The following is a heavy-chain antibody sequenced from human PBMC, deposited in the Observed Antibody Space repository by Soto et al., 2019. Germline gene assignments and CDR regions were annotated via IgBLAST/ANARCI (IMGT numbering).Heavy chain of an antibody. CDR2: INPNSGGT. Sequence: ASVKVSCKASGYTFTGYYMHWVRQAPGQGLEWMGWINPNSGGTNYAQKFQGWVTMTRDTSISTAYMELSRLRSDDTAVYYCARDVGSGSSPEGFDPWGQGTLVTVSS. J-gene: IGHJ5*02. CDR1: GYTFTGYY. V-gene: IGHV1-2*04. CDR3: ARDVGSGSSPEGFDP. D-gene: IGHD3-10*01.